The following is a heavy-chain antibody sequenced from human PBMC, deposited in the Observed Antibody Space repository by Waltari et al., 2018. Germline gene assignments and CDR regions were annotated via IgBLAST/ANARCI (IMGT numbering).Heavy chain of an antibody. V-gene: IGHV4-39*01. D-gene: IGHD4-17*01. J-gene: IGHJ1*01. CDR1: GGSISTNYN. CDR3: GRIAFGDDGGYFQH. Sequence: QLQLQESGPGLVKPSATLSLTCTVPGGSISTNYNWGWIRQPPGKGLEWMGNMQYRGSTFYNPSLKSRVTISLDTSKNQFSLRLSSVGAADTAVYFCGRIAFGDDGGYFQHWGQGTLVTVSS. CDR2: MQYRGST.